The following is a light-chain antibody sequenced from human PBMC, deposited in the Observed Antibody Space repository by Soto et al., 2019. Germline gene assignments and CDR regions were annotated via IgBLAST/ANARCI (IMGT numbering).Light chain of an antibody. CDR2: WAS. J-gene: IGKJ1*01. V-gene: IGKV4-1*01. Sequence: DIVMTQSPDSLAVSLGERATINCKSSQSVLYSSNNRNYLAWYQQKPGQPPKLLFYWASTRESGVPDRFSGSGSATDCPLTISSLQAEDVVVYYCQQYYSTPQTFGQGTKVEIK. CDR3: QQYYSTPQT. CDR1: QSVLYSSNNRNY.